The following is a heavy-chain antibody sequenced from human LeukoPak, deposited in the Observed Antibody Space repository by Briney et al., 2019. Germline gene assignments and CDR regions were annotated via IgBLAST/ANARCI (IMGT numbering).Heavy chain of an antibody. CDR1: GFTFSSYG. V-gene: IGHV3-30*18. J-gene: IGHJ4*02. D-gene: IGHD5-12*01. Sequence: GGSLRLSCAASGFTFSSYGMHWVRQAPGKGLEWVAVISYDGSNKYYADSVKGRFTISRDNSKNTLYLQMNSLRAEDTAVYYCAKEQWATAFDYWGQGTLVTVSS. CDR3: AKEQWATAFDY. CDR2: ISYDGSNK.